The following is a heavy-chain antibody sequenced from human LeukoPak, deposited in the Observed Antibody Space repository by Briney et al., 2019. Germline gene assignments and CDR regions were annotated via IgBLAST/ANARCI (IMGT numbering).Heavy chain of an antibody. J-gene: IGHJ5*02. CDR1: GGSINSYY. D-gene: IGHD3-10*01. CDR3: ARQGSGSSFDP. V-gene: IGHV4-59*08. Sequence: SETLSLTCTVSGGSINSYYWSWIRQPPGKGLEWIGYIYYSGSTNYNPSLKSRVTISVDTSKNQFSLKLSSVTAADTAVYYCARQGSGSSFDPWGQGTLVTVSS. CDR2: IYYSGST.